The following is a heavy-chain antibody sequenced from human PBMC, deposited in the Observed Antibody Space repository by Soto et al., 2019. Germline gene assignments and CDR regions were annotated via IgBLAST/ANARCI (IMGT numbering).Heavy chain of an antibody. D-gene: IGHD1-20*01. V-gene: IGHV3-48*02. CDR2: ISSSGTSM. Sequence: EVQLVESGGGLVQPGGSLRLSCAASGFTFSSYTMDWVRQAPGKGPAWVSHISSSGTSMYYADSVKGRFTISRDNAEDSLYLQMHSLRNEDTAVYFCVRDYNFGFDHWGQGILVTGSS. J-gene: IGHJ4*02. CDR3: VRDYNFGFDH. CDR1: GFTFSSYT.